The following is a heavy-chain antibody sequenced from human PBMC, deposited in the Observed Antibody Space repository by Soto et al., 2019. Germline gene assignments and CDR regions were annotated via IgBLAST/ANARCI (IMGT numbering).Heavy chain of an antibody. J-gene: IGHJ5*02. CDR3: ANRTGASYNWFDT. Sequence: RSETLSLTCTASGGSISRSSYSWAWIRQPPGKVLEWIRALYYSGNTYYNPSLKSRVTISVDTSKNQFSLKLSSVTAADTAVYHCANRTGASYNWFDTWGQGTLVTVSS. V-gene: IGHV4-39*01. CDR2: LYYSGNT. CDR1: GGSISRSSYS. D-gene: IGHD2-15*01.